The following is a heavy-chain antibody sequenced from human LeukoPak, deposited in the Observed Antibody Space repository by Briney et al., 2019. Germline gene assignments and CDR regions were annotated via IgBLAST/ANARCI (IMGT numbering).Heavy chain of an antibody. V-gene: IGHV1-8*02. Sequence: ASVKVSCKASGYTFTGYYMHWVRQAPGQGLEWMGWMNPNSGNTGYAQKFQGRVTMTRNTSISTAYMELSSLRSEDTAVYYCARGELGGYYFDYWGQGTLVTVSS. CDR1: GYTFTGYY. CDR2: MNPNSGNT. D-gene: IGHD7-27*01. CDR3: ARGELGGYYFDY. J-gene: IGHJ4*02.